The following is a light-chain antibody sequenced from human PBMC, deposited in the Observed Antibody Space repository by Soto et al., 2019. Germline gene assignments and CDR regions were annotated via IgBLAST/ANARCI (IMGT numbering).Light chain of an antibody. V-gene: IGKV1-6*01. J-gene: IGKJ1*01. CDR2: AAS. CDR3: LQDYNCPWT. Sequence: AIQITQSPSSLSASLGDRVTITCRASQGIRNYLGWYQQKPGKAPKLLIYAASSLQSGFPSRFSGSGSGTDFTLTIRSLQPEDCATYYCLQDYNCPWTFGQGTKVDIK. CDR1: QGIRNY.